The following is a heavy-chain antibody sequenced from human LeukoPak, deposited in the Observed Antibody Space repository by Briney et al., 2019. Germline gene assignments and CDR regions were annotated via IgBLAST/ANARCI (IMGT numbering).Heavy chain of an antibody. Sequence: PSETLSLTRTVSGGSISSGDYYWSWIRQPPGKGLEWIGYIYYSGSTSYNPSLKSRVTMSVDTSKNQFSLKLSSVTAADTAVYYCVRGLGRRQFDYWGQGTLVTVSS. CDR3: VRGLGRRQFDY. CDR1: GGSISSGDYY. CDR2: IYYSGST. J-gene: IGHJ4*02. V-gene: IGHV4-30-4*01.